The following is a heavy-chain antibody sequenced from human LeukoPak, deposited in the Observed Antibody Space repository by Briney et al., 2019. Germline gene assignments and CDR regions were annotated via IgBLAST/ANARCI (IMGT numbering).Heavy chain of an antibody. CDR1: GFTFSSYA. Sequence: GGSLRLSCAASGFTFSSYAMSWVRQAPGKGLEWVSAISGSGGSTYYADSVKGRFTISRDNSKNTLYLQMNSLRAEDTAVYYCAKVRLGYSSGWYGYWGQGTLVTVSP. D-gene: IGHD6-19*01. J-gene: IGHJ4*02. V-gene: IGHV3-23*01. CDR3: AKVRLGYSSGWYGY. CDR2: ISGSGGST.